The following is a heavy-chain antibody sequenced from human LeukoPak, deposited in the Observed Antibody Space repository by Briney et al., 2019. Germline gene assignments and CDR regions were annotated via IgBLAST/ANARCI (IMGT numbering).Heavy chain of an antibody. CDR2: ISYDGSNK. J-gene: IGHJ6*02. CDR1: GFTFSSYA. CDR3: AREQWLITYYYYGMDV. Sequence: PGGSLGLSCAASGFTFSSYAMHWVRQAPGKGLEWVAVISYDGSNKYYADSVKGRFTISRDNSKNTLYLQMNSLRAEDTAVYYCAREQWLITYYYYGMDVWGQGTTVTVSS. D-gene: IGHD6-19*01. V-gene: IGHV3-30-3*01.